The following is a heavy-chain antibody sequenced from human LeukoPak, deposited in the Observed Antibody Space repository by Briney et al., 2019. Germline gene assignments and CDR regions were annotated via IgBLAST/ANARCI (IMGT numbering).Heavy chain of an antibody. Sequence: ASVKVSCKASGYTFTGYYMHWVQQAPGQGLEWMGWINPNSGGTNYAQKFQGRVTMTRDTSISTAYMELSRLRSDDTAVYYCARARGYCSSTSCAKKYYYYYMDVWGKGTTVTVSS. CDR2: INPNSGGT. CDR1: GYTFTGYY. D-gene: IGHD2-2*01. CDR3: ARARGYCSSTSCAKKYYYYYMDV. J-gene: IGHJ6*03. V-gene: IGHV1-2*02.